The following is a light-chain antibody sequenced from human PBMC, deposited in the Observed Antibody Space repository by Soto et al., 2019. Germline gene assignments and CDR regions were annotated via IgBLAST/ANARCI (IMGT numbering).Light chain of an antibody. V-gene: IGKV3-20*01. CDR3: HQYGISPPVT. Sequence: EIVLTQSPATLSLSPGERATLSCRASQSVSSTYLAWYQQKPGQAPRLLIYGASSRVTGIPDRFSGSGSGTDFTLTISRLEPEDFAVYYCHQYGISPPVTFGQGTRLE. J-gene: IGKJ5*01. CDR1: QSVSSTY. CDR2: GAS.